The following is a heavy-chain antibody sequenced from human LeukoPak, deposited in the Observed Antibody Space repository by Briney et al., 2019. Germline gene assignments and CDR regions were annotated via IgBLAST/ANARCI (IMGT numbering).Heavy chain of an antibody. CDR1: GFTFSRFA. Sequence: GGSLRLSCSASGFTFSRFAMHWVRQAPGKGLEFVSAISSYGDSTYYADSVKGRFTISRDNSKNTLYLQMSSLRAEDTAVYYCVKDGLEMATIWGDDYWGQGTLVTVSS. CDR3: VKDGLEMATIWGDDY. J-gene: IGHJ4*02. CDR2: ISSYGDST. V-gene: IGHV3-64D*06. D-gene: IGHD5-24*01.